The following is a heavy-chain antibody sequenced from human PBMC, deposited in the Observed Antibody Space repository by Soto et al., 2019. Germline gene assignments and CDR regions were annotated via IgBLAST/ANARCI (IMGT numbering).Heavy chain of an antibody. CDR2: IFPSDSDT. D-gene: IGHD3-22*01. V-gene: IGHV5-51*01. Sequence: XDSLKVSWRTSGYRFTSYLIALVLQMPGKGLEWMGIIFPSDSDTRYSPSFQGQVTISADRSTSTVFLQWASLKASDTAVYFCARKDKSGYFNWFDPWGQGTLVTVSS. CDR3: ARKDKSGYFNWFDP. CDR1: GYRFTSYL. J-gene: IGHJ5*02.